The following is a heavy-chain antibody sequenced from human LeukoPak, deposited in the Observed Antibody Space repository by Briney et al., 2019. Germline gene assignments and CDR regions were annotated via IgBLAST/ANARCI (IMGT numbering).Heavy chain of an antibody. Sequence: GASVKVSCKVSGYTLTELSMHWVRQAPGKGLEWMGGFDPEDGETIYAQKFQGRVTMTEDTSTDTAYMELSSLRSEDTAVYYCATRGVGYYDSSGYLCYFDYWGQGTLVTVSS. CDR2: FDPEDGET. D-gene: IGHD3-22*01. J-gene: IGHJ4*02. CDR3: ATRGVGYYDSSGYLCYFDY. V-gene: IGHV1-24*01. CDR1: GYTLTELS.